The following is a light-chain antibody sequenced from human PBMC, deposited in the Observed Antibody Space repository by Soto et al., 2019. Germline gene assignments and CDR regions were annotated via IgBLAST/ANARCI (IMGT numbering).Light chain of an antibody. J-gene: IGKJ2*01. V-gene: IGKV2-28*01. Sequence: DIVMTQSPLSLPVTPGEPASISCRSSQSLLHSNGYTYSDWYLQRPGQSPQLLIYLGFNRASGVPDRFSGSGSSTDFTLKISRVEAEDVGVYYCMQGLQTFYTFGQGTKLEIK. CDR2: LGF. CDR1: QSLLHSNGYTY. CDR3: MQGLQTFYT.